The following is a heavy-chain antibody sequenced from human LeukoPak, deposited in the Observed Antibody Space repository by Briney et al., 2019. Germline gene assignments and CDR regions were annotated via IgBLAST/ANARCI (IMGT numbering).Heavy chain of an antibody. Sequence: GGSLRLSCAASGFTFSNYSINWVRQAPGKGLEWVSFISSNIITKYYADSVKGRFTISRDNAKNSVYLQMNSLRDEDTAVYYCARDRTTLIDYWGQGIQVTVSP. CDR1: GFTFSNYS. D-gene: IGHD1-14*01. V-gene: IGHV3-48*02. J-gene: IGHJ4*01. CDR3: ARDRTTLIDY. CDR2: ISSNIITK.